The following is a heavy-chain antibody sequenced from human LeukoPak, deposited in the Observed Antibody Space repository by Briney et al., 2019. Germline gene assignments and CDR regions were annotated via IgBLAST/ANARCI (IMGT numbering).Heavy chain of an antibody. J-gene: IGHJ4*02. CDR3: ARGGDYYDSSGYFHFGY. CDR2: ISAYNGNT. CDR1: GYTFTSYG. V-gene: IGHV1-18*01. Sequence: ASVKVSCKASGYTFTSYGISWVRQAPGQGLEWMGWISAYNGNTNYAQKLQGRVTMTTDTSTSTAYMELRSLRSDDTAVYYCARGGDYYDSSGYFHFGYWGQGTLVTVSS. D-gene: IGHD3-22*01.